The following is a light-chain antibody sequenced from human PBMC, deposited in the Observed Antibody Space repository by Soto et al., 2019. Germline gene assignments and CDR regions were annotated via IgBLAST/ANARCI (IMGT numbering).Light chain of an antibody. CDR2: EVT. J-gene: IGLJ1*01. Sequence: QSAVTQPASVSGSPGQSITISCTGTNSDVGAYNYVSWFQQHPGKAPKLIIFEVTNRPSGVSHRFSGSKSANTASLTISGLQTEDEADYYCCSYAGSYTHVFGTGTKLTVL. V-gene: IGLV2-14*01. CDR1: NSDVGAYNY. CDR3: CSYAGSYTHV.